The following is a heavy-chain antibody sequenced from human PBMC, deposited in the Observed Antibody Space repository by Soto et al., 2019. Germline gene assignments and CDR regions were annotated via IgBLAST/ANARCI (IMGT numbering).Heavy chain of an antibody. CDR2: ISYSGST. D-gene: IGHD6-19*01. Sequence: QVQLQESGPGLVKPSDTLSLTCTVSGGSMESYFWSWIRQPPGKGLEWIGYISYSGSTNYNPSVMSRVTRSVDTPRSQYSLTLSSVTAADTAVYYCARHASIAVAGFWYFDIWGRGTLVSVSS. CDR3: ARHASIAVAGFWYFDI. V-gene: IGHV4-59*08. J-gene: IGHJ2*01. CDR1: GGSMESYF.